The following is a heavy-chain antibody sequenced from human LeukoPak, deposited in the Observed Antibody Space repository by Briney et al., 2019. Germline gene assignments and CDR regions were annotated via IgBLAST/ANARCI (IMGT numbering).Heavy chain of an antibody. V-gene: IGHV3-15*01. Sequence: GGSLRLSCAASGFTFSNAWMIWVRQAPGKGLEWVGRIRSKTDGEAIHYAAPVKGRFTISRDDSQNTVYLQMDSLKTEDTAVYYCTTDWVLRSFADYWGQGTLVTVSS. CDR3: TTDWVLRSFADY. D-gene: IGHD3-9*01. CDR2: IRSKTDGEAI. J-gene: IGHJ4*02. CDR1: GFTFSNAW.